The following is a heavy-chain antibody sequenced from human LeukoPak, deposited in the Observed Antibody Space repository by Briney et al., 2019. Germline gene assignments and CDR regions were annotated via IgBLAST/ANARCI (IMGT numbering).Heavy chain of an antibody. V-gene: IGHV4-59*01. CDR1: GGSISSYY. CDR3: AREPGFDSSGYLNWFDP. J-gene: IGHJ5*02. CDR2: ISYSGST. Sequence: SETLSLTCTVSGGSISSYYWSWIRQPPGKGLEWIACISYSGSTKYNPSLKSRVTISVDTSKNQLSLKLSSVSAADTAVYYCAREPGFDSSGYLNWFDPWGQGTLVTVSS. D-gene: IGHD3-22*01.